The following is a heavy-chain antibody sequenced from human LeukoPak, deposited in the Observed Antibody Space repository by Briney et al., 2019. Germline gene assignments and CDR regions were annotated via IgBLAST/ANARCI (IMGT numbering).Heavy chain of an antibody. CDR3: ARRLATILGGLLDL. J-gene: IGHJ5*02. D-gene: IGHD5-24*01. V-gene: IGHV5-51*01. CDR2: IYPGDSDT. Sequence: RGGSLQISCKGSGYLFTSYWIGWVRQVPGKGLEWMGIIYPGDSDTRYSPSFQGQVTISADKSISTAYLQWSSLKASDTAMYYCARRLATILGGLLDLWGQGTLVTVSS. CDR1: GYLFTSYW.